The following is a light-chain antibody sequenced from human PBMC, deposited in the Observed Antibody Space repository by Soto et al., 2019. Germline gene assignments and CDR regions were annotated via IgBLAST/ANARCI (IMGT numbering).Light chain of an antibody. CDR1: QSVSSSY. Sequence: EIVLTQSPGTLSLSPGERATLSCRASQSVSSSYLAWYQQKPGQAPRLLIYGASTRATGIPDRFSGSGSGTEFTLTISSLQSEDFAVYYCQQYNNWPPWLTFGGGTKVDIK. J-gene: IGKJ4*01. V-gene: IGKV3-15*01. CDR3: QQYNNWPPWLT. CDR2: GAS.